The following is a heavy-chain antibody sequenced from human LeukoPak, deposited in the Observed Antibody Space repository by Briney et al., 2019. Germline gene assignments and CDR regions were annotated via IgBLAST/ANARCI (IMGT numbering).Heavy chain of an antibody. CDR3: AKDRLSGYSYGYSDY. D-gene: IGHD5-18*01. Sequence: GGSLGLSCAASGFTVSSNYMSWVRQAPGKGLEWVSVIYSGGSTYYADSVKGRFTISRDNSKNTLYLQMNSLRAEDTAVYYCAKDRLSGYSYGYSDYWGQGTLVTVSS. CDR1: GFTVSSNY. J-gene: IGHJ4*02. CDR2: IYSGGST. V-gene: IGHV3-53*01.